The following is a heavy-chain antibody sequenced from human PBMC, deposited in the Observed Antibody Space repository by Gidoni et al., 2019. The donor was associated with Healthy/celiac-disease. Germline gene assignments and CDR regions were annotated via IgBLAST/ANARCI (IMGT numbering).Heavy chain of an antibody. Sequence: QVQLQESGPGLVKPSETLSITCTVSGGSISSYYWSWIRQPPGKGLEWIGYIYYSGSTNYNPSLKSRVTISVDTSKNQFSLKLSSVTAADTAVYYCARASPILEWIYGMDVWGQGTTVTVSS. D-gene: IGHD3-3*01. CDR2: IYYSGST. V-gene: IGHV4-59*01. CDR3: ARASPILEWIYGMDV. J-gene: IGHJ6*02. CDR1: GGSISSYY.